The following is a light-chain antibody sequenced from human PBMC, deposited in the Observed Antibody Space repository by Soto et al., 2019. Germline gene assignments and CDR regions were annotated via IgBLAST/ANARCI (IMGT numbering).Light chain of an antibody. Sequence: QSVLTQPPSLSVAPGQRVTISCTGSISNIGAGYDVHWYQQRPGTGPKLLIFGNINRPSGVPDRVSGSKSGTSASLAITGLQAEDEGDYYCQSYDSTLSDRYVFKTGTKV. CDR3: QSYDSTLSDRYV. J-gene: IGLJ1*01. V-gene: IGLV1-40*01. CDR1: ISNIGAGYD. CDR2: GNI.